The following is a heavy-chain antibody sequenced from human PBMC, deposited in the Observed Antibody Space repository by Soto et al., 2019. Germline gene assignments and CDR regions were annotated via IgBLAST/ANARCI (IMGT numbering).Heavy chain of an antibody. D-gene: IGHD3-22*01. CDR1: GFTFSSYS. V-gene: IGHV3-48*02. J-gene: IGHJ6*02. CDR2: ISSSSSTI. CDR3: ASSFSLYDSSGYYYGPHYYYGMDV. Sequence: GGSLRLSCAASGFTFSSYSMNWVRQAPGKGLEWVSYISSSSSTIYYADSVKGRFTISRDNAKNSLYLQMNSLRDEDTAVYYCASSFSLYDSSGYYYGPHYYYGMDVWGQGTTVTVSS.